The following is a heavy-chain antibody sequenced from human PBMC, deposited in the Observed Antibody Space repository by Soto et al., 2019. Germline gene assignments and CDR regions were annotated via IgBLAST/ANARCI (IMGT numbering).Heavy chain of an antibody. D-gene: IGHD6-19*01. J-gene: IGHJ4*02. Sequence: PGGSLRLSCAVSGFTLTTYSMNWVRQAPGKGLEWISFINKNGFTIYYADSVKGRFTISRDYAKNSLYLQMDSLRHEDTAAYYCARGAVTGTSLFDYWGLGTLVTVSS. CDR3: ARGAVTGTSLFDY. V-gene: IGHV3-48*02. CDR1: GFTLTTYS. CDR2: INKNGFTI.